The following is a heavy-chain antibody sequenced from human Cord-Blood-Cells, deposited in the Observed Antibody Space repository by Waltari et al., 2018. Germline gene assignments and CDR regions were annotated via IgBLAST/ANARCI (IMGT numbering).Heavy chain of an antibody. CDR3: ARGGYCSGGSCYFDY. Sequence: QVQLVQSGAEVKKPGSSVKVSCKASGGTFSSYAISWVRQAPGQGLEWMGGSIPIFGTANYAQKFQGRGTITADESTSTAYMELSSLRSEDTAVYYCARGGYCSGGSCYFDYWGQGTLVTVSS. J-gene: IGHJ4*02. CDR2: SIPIFGTA. D-gene: IGHD2-15*01. V-gene: IGHV1-69*01. CDR1: GGTFSSYA.